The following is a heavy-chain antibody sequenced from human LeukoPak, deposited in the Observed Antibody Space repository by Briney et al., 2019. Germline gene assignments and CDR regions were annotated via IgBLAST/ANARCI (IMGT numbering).Heavy chain of an antibody. V-gene: IGHV3-30*18. CDR3: AKRGHFSSSWYHYFDY. CDR1: GFTFSIYG. D-gene: IGHD6-13*01. CDR2: ISSDGNGI. Sequence: GRSLRLSCAASGFTFSIYGMHWVRQAPGKGLEWVAAISSDGNGIFYADSIRGRFTISRDNSRNTVPLQMNSLRAEDTAIYYCAKRGHFSSSWYHYFDYWGQGTLVTVSS. J-gene: IGHJ4*02.